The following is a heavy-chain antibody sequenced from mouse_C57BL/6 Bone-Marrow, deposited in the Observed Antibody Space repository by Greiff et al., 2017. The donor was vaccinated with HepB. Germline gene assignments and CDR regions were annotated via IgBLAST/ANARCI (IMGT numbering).Heavy chain of an antibody. J-gene: IGHJ2*01. D-gene: IGHD2-5*01. CDR3: TRWYSNYFFDY. CDR1: GYTFTDYE. V-gene: IGHV1-15*01. CDR2: IDPETGGT. Sequence: QVQLQQSGAELVRPGASVTLSCKASGYTFTDYEMHWVKQTPVHGLEWIGAIDPETGGTAYNQKFKGKAILTADKSSSTAYMELRSLTSEDSAVYYCTRWYSNYFFDYWGQGTTLTVSS.